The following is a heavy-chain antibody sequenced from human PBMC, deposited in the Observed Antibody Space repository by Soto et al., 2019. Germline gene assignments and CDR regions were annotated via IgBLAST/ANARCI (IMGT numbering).Heavy chain of an antibody. D-gene: IGHD6-19*01. CDR1: GGTFSSYA. CDR3: ARGGVAGTSYYYYYGMDV. J-gene: IGHJ6*02. CDR2: IIPIFGTA. V-gene: IGHV1-69*06. Sequence: SVKVSCKASGGTFSSYAISWVRQAPGQGLEWMGGIIPIFGTANYAQKFQGRVTITADKSTSTAYMELSSLRSEDTAVYYCARGGVAGTSYYYYYGMDVWGQGTTVTVSS.